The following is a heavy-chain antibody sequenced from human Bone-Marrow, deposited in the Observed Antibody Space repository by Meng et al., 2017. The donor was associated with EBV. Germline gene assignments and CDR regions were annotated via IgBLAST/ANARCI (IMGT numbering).Heavy chain of an antibody. J-gene: IGHJ4*02. V-gene: IGHV4-61*01. Sequence: QVQLQGSGPGLVKPSETLSLTCTVSGGSVSSGSYYWSWIRQPPGKGLEWIGYIYYSGSTNYNPSLKSRVTISVDTSKNQFSLKLSSVTAADTAVYYCARDNVDTAMVPHWGQGTLVTVFS. CDR1: GGSVSSGSYY. CDR3: ARDNVDTAMVPH. CDR2: IYYSGST. D-gene: IGHD5-18*01.